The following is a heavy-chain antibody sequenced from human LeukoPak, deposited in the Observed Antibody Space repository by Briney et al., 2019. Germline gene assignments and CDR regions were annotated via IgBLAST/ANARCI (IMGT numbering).Heavy chain of an antibody. V-gene: IGHV4-4*07. Sequence: PSETLSLTCTVSGVSISSYYWSWIRQPAGKGLEWIGRIHTSGSTNYNPSLKSRVTMSVDTSKNQFSLKLSSVTAADTAVYYCARDAAFGDDAFDIWGQGTMVTVSS. CDR3: ARDAAFGDDAFDI. D-gene: IGHD3-10*01. CDR1: GVSISSYY. CDR2: IHTSGST. J-gene: IGHJ3*02.